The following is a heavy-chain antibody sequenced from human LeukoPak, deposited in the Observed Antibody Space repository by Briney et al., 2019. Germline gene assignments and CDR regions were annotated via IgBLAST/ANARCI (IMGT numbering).Heavy chain of an antibody. D-gene: IGHD2-15*01. J-gene: IGHJ3*02. CDR2: IYYSGST. V-gene: IGHV4-59*08. Sequence: SETLSLTCTVSGGSISSYYWSWIRQPPGKGLEWIGYIYYSGSTNYNPSLKSRVTISVDTSKNQFSLKLSSVTAADTAVYYCGGGVVADHDAFDIWGQGTMVTVSS. CDR3: GGGVVADHDAFDI. CDR1: GGSISSYY.